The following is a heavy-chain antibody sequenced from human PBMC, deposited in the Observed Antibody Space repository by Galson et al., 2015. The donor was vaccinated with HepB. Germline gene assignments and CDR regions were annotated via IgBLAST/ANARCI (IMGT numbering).Heavy chain of an antibody. CDR3: AKEAYCGSTYCYEFDY. J-gene: IGHJ4*02. D-gene: IGHD2-2*01. Sequence: SLRLSCAASGFTFSSYAMSWVRQAPGKGLEWVSAISGSGGTTYYADSVKGRFTISRDNSKNTLFLQMHSLRAEDTAVYYCAKEAYCGSTYCYEFDYWGQGTLVAVSS. CDR2: ISGSGGTT. V-gene: IGHV3-23*01. CDR1: GFTFSSYA.